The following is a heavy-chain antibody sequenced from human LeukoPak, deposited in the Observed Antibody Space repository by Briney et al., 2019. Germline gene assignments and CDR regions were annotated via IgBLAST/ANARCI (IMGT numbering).Heavy chain of an antibody. Sequence: PSETLSLTCTVSGGSIGNYCWSWIRQPPGKGLEWIGYVYSSGYTNYNPSLKSRVTISVDTSNNHFSLRLSSVTAADTAVYYCARLTRFVSGVLNSLDSWGQGTLVTVSS. CDR2: VYSSGYT. CDR3: ARLTRFVSGVLNSLDS. J-gene: IGHJ4*02. CDR1: GGSIGNYC. V-gene: IGHV4-59*08. D-gene: IGHD3-3*01.